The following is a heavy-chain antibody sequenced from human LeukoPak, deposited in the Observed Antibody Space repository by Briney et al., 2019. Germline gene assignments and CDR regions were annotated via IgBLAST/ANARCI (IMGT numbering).Heavy chain of an antibody. V-gene: IGHV3-33*01. CDR3: ARLEYYYVSGNYYKLFDY. CDR1: GFTFSSFG. J-gene: IGHJ4*02. D-gene: IGHD3-10*01. Sequence: GRSLTLSCAASGFTFSSFGMHWVRQAPGKGLEWVAVIWYDASNKYYVDSVKGRFTISRDNSKNTLYLQMNSLRDEDTAVYYCARLEYYYVSGNYYKLFDYWGQGTLVTVCS. CDR2: IWYDASNK.